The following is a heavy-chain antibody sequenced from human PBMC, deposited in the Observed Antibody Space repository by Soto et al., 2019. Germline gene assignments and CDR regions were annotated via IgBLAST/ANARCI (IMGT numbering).Heavy chain of an antibody. Sequence: SETLSLTCAVYGGSFSDYYWSWIRQPPGKGLEWIGEINHSGSTNYNPSLKSRVTISVDTSKNQFSLKLSSVTAADTAVYYCARSVAGPSDYWGQGTLVTVSS. CDR1: GGSFSDYY. V-gene: IGHV4-34*01. CDR3: ARSVAGPSDY. CDR2: INHSGST. J-gene: IGHJ4*02. D-gene: IGHD6-19*01.